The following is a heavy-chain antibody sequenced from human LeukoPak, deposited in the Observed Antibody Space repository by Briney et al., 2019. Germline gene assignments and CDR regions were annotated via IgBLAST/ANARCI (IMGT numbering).Heavy chain of an antibody. V-gene: IGHV4-4*07. CDR1: GGSIRDYY. D-gene: IGHD2-2*01. CDR2: IYHSGST. CDR3: ARDSYCSTTSCYDALEI. Sequence: PSETLSLTCTVSGGSIRDYYWSWIRQPAGKGLEWIGRIYHSGSTNYNPSLKSRVTMSVDTSQNQFSLKMTSVTAADTAVYYCARDSYCSTTSCYDALEIWGQGTMVTVSS. J-gene: IGHJ3*02.